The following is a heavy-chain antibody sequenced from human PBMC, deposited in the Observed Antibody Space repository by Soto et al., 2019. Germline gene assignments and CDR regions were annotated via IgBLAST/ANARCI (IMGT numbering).Heavy chain of an antibody. V-gene: IGHV3-30-3*01. CDR2: ISYDGSNK. CDR3: AGVGRLHGMDV. Sequence: QVQLVESGGGVVQPGRSLRLSCAASGFSFSSYAMHWVRQAPGKGLEWVALISYDGSNKYYADSVKGRFTIPRDNSKNTLSLQMNSLRAEDTAVYYCAGVGRLHGMDVWGQGTTVTVSS. CDR1: GFSFSSYA. D-gene: IGHD2-15*01. J-gene: IGHJ6*02.